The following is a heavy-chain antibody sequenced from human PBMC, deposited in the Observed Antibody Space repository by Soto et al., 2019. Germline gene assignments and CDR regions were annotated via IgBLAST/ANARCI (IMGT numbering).Heavy chain of an antibody. CDR1: GYTFTSYG. V-gene: IGHV1-18*01. D-gene: IGHD3-22*01. CDR2: ISPYDDNT. J-gene: IGHJ6*02. CDR3: ARGGYYDSSGSRNYHYYGMDA. Sequence: QVQLVQSGTEVKKPGASVKVSCKASGYTFTSYGISWVRQAPGQGLEWMGWISPYDDNTNYAQNLQGRVTMTTAASTRTDYMELRSLRSDDTAVYYCARGGYYDSSGSRNYHYYGMDAWGQGTTVTVS.